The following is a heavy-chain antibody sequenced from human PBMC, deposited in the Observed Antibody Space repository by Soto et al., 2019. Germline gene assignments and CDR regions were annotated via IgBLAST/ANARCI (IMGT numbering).Heavy chain of an antibody. J-gene: IGHJ6*02. D-gene: IGHD3-9*01. V-gene: IGHV1-69*13. Sequence: ASLKVSCKASGGTFSSYAISWVRQAPGQGLEWMGGIIPIFGTANYAQKFQGRVTITADESTSTAYMELSSLRSEDTAVYYCARYRRDILTGYYNYYYGMDVWGQGTTVTVSS. CDR3: ARYRRDILTGYYNYYYGMDV. CDR1: GGTFSSYA. CDR2: IIPIFGTA.